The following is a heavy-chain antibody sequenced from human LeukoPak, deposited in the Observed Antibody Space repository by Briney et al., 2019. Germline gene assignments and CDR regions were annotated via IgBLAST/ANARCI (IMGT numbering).Heavy chain of an antibody. Sequence: ASVNVSCKASGYTFTSYGISWVRQAPGQGLEWMGWISAYNGNTNYAQRLQGRVTMTTDTSKSTAYMELRSLRSDDTAVYYCARDFGYCSSTSCRYYYYYGMDVWGQGTTVTVSS. CDR3: ARDFGYCSSTSCRYYYYYGMDV. V-gene: IGHV1-18*01. D-gene: IGHD2-2*03. J-gene: IGHJ6*02. CDR1: GYTFTSYG. CDR2: ISAYNGNT.